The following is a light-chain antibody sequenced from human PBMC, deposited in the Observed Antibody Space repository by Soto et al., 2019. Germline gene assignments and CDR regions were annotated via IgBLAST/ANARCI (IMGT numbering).Light chain of an antibody. V-gene: IGLV2-14*01. J-gene: IGLJ1*01. Sequence: QSVLTQPASVSGSPGQSITISCTGTITDIGAYNYVSWYQQHPGKAPKLLIYGVSSRPSGVSNRFSGSKSGNAAYLTISGLQADDEAEYYCSSYTSSITPYCFGTVTKLTVL. CDR2: GVS. CDR1: ITDIGAYNY. CDR3: SSYTSSITPYC.